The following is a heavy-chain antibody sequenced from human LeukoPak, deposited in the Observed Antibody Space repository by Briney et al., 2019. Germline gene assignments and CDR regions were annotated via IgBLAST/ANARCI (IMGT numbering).Heavy chain of an antibody. D-gene: IGHD6-13*01. CDR3: AKGGVAAAGTPNQGYFDY. V-gene: IGHV3-9*01. CDR1: GFTFGGYA. Sequence: GGSLRLSCVASGFTFGGYAMHWVRLAPGKGLEWVSGISWNSGLIGYADSVKGRFTIPRDNAKNSLYLQMNSLRAEDTAFYYCAKGGVAAAGTPNQGYFDYWGQGTLVTVSS. J-gene: IGHJ4*02. CDR2: ISWNSGLI.